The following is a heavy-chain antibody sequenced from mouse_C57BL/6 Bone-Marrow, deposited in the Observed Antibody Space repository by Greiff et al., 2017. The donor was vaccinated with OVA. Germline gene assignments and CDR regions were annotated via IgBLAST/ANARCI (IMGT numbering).Heavy chain of an antibody. CDR2: INPYNGGT. J-gene: IGHJ3*01. CDR1: GYTFTDYY. V-gene: IGHV1-19*01. CDR3: ASLGPGGFAY. Sequence: VQLKESGPVLVKPGASVKMSCKASGYTFTDYYMNWVKQSHGKSLEWIGVINPYNGGTSYNQKFKGKATLTVDKSSSTAYMELNSLTSEDSAVYYCASLGPGGFAYWGQGTLVTVSA.